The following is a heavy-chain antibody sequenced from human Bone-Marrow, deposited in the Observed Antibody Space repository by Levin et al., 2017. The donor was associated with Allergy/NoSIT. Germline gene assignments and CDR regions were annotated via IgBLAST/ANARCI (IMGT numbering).Heavy chain of an antibody. CDR2: IYHSGST. J-gene: IGHJ3*02. Sequence: SETLSLTCAVSGYSISSGYYWGWIRQPPGKGLEWIGSIYHSGSTYYNPSLKSRVTISVDTSKNQFSLKLSSVTAADTAVYYCARVGGCSSTSCDDAFDIWGQGTMVTVSS. CDR1: GYSISSGYY. V-gene: IGHV4-38-2*01. CDR3: ARVGGCSSTSCDDAFDI. D-gene: IGHD2-2*01.